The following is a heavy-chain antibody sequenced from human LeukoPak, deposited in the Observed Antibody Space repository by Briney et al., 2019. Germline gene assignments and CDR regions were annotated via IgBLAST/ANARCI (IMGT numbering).Heavy chain of an antibody. Sequence: GGSLRLSCAPAGFTFSSYAMSWVRQAPGKGLEWVSGICFSGGTTFYADCVKGRFTISIDISKNTLYLQMNSLRAQDTAVYYCAKDAISAAARGDAFDIWGQGTMVTVSS. CDR3: AKDAISAAARGDAFDI. J-gene: IGHJ3*02. CDR2: ICFSGGTT. CDR1: GFTFSSYA. V-gene: IGHV3-23*01. D-gene: IGHD6-13*01.